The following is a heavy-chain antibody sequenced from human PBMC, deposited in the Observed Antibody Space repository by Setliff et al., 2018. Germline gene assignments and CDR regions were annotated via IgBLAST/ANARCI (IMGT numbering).Heavy chain of an antibody. CDR2: IYTSGST. D-gene: IGHD6-19*01. J-gene: IGHJ6*03. CDR3: AREQWLDPPGYYYMDV. CDR1: GGSISNYY. V-gene: IGHV4-4*07. Sequence: PSEALSLTCTVSGGSISNYYWSWIRQPAGKGLEWIGRIYTSGSTNYNPSLKSRVTMSVDTSKNQFSLKLSSVTAADMAVYYCAREQWLDPPGYYYMDVWAKGTTVTSP.